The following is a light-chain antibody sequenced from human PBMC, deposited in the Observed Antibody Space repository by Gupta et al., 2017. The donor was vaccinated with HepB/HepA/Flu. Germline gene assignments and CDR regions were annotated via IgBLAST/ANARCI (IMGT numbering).Light chain of an antibody. CDR3: QSYDSSLSGSV. Sequence: QSVLTQPPSVSGAPGPGVTISCPGGRSNIGAGYDVHWYQQLPGTAPKLLIYGNSNRPSGVPDRFSGSKSGTSASLAITGLQAEDEADYYCQSYDSSLSGSVFGGGTKLTVL. CDR2: GNS. V-gene: IGLV1-40*01. CDR1: RSNIGAGYD. J-gene: IGLJ3*02.